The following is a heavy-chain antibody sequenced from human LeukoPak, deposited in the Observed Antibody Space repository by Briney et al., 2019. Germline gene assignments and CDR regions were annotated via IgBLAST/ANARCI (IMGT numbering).Heavy chain of an antibody. D-gene: IGHD6-19*01. CDR1: GYTFTDYY. CDR2: MNPNSGNT. CDR3: ARAYSSGLIDY. V-gene: IGHV1-8*02. J-gene: IGHJ4*02. Sequence: ASVKVSCKASGYTFTDYYMHWVRQATGQGLEWMGWMNPNSGNTGYAQRFQGRVTMTRNTSISTAYMELSSLRSEDTAVYYCARAYSSGLIDYWGQGTLVTVSS.